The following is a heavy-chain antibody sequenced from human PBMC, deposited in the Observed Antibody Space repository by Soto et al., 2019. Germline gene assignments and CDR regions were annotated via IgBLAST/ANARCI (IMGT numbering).Heavy chain of an antibody. J-gene: IGHJ6*02. CDR2: IIPIFGTA. Sequence: GASVKVSCKASGGTFSSYAISWVRQAPGQGLEWMGGIIPIFGTANYAQKFQGRVTITADESTSTAYMELSSLRSEDTAVYYCARTHYYGSGSYYRDDYYGMDVWGQGPTVTV. V-gene: IGHV1-69*13. D-gene: IGHD3-10*01. CDR3: ARTHYYGSGSYYRDDYYGMDV. CDR1: GGTFSSYA.